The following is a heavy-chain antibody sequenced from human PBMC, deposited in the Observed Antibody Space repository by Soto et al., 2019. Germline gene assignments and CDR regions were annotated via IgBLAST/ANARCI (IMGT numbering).Heavy chain of an antibody. CDR2: TYYRSKWYN. CDR3: ARDRGFDHYSYYYGMDV. J-gene: IGHJ6*02. CDR1: GDSVPSKIDA. V-gene: IGHV6-1*01. D-gene: IGHD5-12*01. Sequence: SHTVSRTCEHSGDSVPSKIDALNWIRQSPSIGLEWLGRTYYRSKWYNDYAVSVKSRLTINPDTSKNQFSLQLNSVNPEDTAVYSCARDRGFDHYSYYYGMDVWGQGTRVTFSS.